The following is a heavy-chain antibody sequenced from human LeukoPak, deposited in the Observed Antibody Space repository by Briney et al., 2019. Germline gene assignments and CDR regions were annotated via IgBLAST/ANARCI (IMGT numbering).Heavy chain of an antibody. Sequence: TGGSLRLSCAASGFTFGSYGMHWVRQAPGKGLEWVAVISYDGSNKYYADSVKGRFTISRDNSKNTLYLQMNSLRAEDTAVYYCGTRGYSYVSSGGEQEDYWGQGTLVTVSS. J-gene: IGHJ4*02. CDR3: GTRGYSYVSSGGEQEDY. D-gene: IGHD5-18*01. CDR1: GFTFGSYG. CDR2: ISYDGSNK. V-gene: IGHV3-30*03.